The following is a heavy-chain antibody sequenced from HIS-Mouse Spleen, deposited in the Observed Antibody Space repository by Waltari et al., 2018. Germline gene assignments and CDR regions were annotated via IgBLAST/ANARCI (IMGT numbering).Heavy chain of an antibody. D-gene: IGHD6-19*01. CDR1: GYTFTGYS. CDR3: ARDSIAVMDV. CDR2: INPNSGGT. J-gene: IGHJ6*02. Sequence: QVQLVQSGAEVKKPGASVKVSCKASGYTFTGYSMHWVRQAPGQGLEWLVCINPNSGGTNYEQKFQGRVTMTRDTSISTAYMELSRLRSDDTAVYYCARDSIAVMDVWGQGTTVTVSS. V-gene: IGHV1-2*02.